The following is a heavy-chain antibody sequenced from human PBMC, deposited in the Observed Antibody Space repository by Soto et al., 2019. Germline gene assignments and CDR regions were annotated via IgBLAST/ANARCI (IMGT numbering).Heavy chain of an antibody. Sequence: QVQLQQWGAGLLKPSETLSLTCAVYSGTFSGYYWSWIRQPPGKGLEWIGEINHSGSTNYNPSLKRRVTISVDTSKNQFSLKLSSVTAADTAVYYCARGYYYGSESYYYGMDVWGQGTTVTVSS. V-gene: IGHV4-34*01. CDR2: INHSGST. D-gene: IGHD3-10*01. CDR3: ARGYYYGSESYYYGMDV. CDR1: SGTFSGYY. J-gene: IGHJ6*02.